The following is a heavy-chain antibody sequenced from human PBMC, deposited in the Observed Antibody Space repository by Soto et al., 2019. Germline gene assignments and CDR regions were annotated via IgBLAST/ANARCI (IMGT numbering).Heavy chain of an antibody. J-gene: IGHJ3*02. CDR1: GFTFSSYS. Sequence: GGSLRLSCAASGFTFSSYSMNWVRQAPGKGLEWVSSISSSSSYIYYADSVKGRFTISRDNAKNSLYLQMNSLRAEDTAVYYCARSWVVVPAALDIWGQGTMVTVSS. CDR3: ARSWVVVPAALDI. V-gene: IGHV3-21*01. CDR2: ISSSSSYI. D-gene: IGHD2-2*01.